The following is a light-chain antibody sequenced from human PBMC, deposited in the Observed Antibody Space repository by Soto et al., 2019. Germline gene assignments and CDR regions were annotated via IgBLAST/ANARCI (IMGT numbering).Light chain of an antibody. CDR2: DDS. V-gene: IGKV1-5*01. J-gene: IGKJ1*01. CDR1: QSISSW. Sequence: DIQMTQSPSTLSASVGDRVTITCRASQSISSWLAWYQQKPGKAPKLLIYDDSSLESGVPSRFSGSGSRTEFTLTISSLQPDDFATYYRQQDETFGQGTKVEIK. CDR3: QQDET.